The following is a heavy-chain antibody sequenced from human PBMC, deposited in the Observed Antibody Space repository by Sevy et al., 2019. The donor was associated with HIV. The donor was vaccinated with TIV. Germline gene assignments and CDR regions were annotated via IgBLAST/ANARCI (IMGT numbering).Heavy chain of an antibody. D-gene: IGHD6-13*01. V-gene: IGHV3-11*01. J-gene: IGHJ4*02. CDR3: ARDQGIAAAGNLYFDY. CDR1: GFTFSDYY. CDR2: ISSSGSTI. Sequence: GGSLRLSCVASGFTFSDYYMSWIRQAPGKGLEWVSYISSSGSTIYYADSVKGRFTISRDNAKNSLYLQMNSLRAEDTAVYYCARDQGIAAAGNLYFDYWGQGTLVTVSS.